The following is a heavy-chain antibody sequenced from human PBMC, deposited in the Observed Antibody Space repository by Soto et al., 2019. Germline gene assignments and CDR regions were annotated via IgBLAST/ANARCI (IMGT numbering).Heavy chain of an antibody. CDR2: INPASGST. V-gene: IGHV1-46*01. D-gene: IGHD6-13*01. Sequence: QVQLVQSGAEVKKPGASVKLSCRTSGYTFTHYYIPWVRQAPGQGLEWLGIINPASGSTNYAQEIQGRVTLTMDTSTTTVYMELSGLRAEDTAIFYCARDLAAGAHWGQGTLVTVSS. CDR1: GYTFTHYY. CDR3: ARDLAAGAH. J-gene: IGHJ4*02.